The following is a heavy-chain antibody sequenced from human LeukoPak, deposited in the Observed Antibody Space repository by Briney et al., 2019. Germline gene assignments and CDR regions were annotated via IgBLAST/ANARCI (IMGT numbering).Heavy chain of an antibody. CDR2: ISGSGGST. V-gene: IGHV3-23*01. J-gene: IGHJ4*02. D-gene: IGHD3-3*01. Sequence: GGSLRLSCAASGFTVSSNYMSWVRQAPGKGLEWVSAISGSGGSTYYADSVKGRFTISRDNSKNTLYLQMNSLRAEDTAVYYCAKDLSIFGVVIPFDYWGQGTLVTVSS. CDR3: AKDLSIFGVVIPFDY. CDR1: GFTVSSNY.